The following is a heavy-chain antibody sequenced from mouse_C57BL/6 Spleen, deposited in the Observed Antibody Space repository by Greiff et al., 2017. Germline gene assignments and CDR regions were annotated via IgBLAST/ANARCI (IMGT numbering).Heavy chain of an antibody. V-gene: IGHV1-52*01. CDR3: ARTYYGSSYHFDY. D-gene: IGHD1-1*01. CDR1: GYTFTSYW. J-gene: IGHJ2*01. Sequence: QVQLKQPGAELVRPGSSVKLSCKASGYTFTSYWMHWVKQRPIQGLEWIGNIDPSDSETHYNQKFKDKATLTVDKSSSTAYMLLSSLTSADSAVYYCARTYYGSSYHFDYWGQGTTLTVSS. CDR2: IDPSDSET.